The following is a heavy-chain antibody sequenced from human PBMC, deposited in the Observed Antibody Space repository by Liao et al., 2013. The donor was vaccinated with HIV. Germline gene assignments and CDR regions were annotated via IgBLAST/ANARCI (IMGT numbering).Heavy chain of an antibody. J-gene: IGHJ5*02. CDR2: IYTSGST. Sequence: QVQLQESGPGLVKPSQTLSLTCTVSGGSISSGSYYWSWIRQPAGKGLEWIGRIYTSGSTNYNPSLKSRVTISVDTSKNQFSLKLSSVTAADTAVYYCARGNNWNDILGQGTLVTVSS. CDR3: ARGNNWNDI. V-gene: IGHV4-61*02. CDR1: GGSISSGSYY.